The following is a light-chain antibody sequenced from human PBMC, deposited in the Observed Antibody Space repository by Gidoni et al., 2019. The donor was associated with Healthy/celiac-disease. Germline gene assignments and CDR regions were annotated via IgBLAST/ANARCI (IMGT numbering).Light chain of an antibody. CDR2: GAS. CDR3: QQYGSSTTT. J-gene: IGKJ1*01. V-gene: IGKV3-20*01. Sequence: EIVLTQSSGTLPLSPGERATLSCRPRQTVSSSYLPWYQQKPGQAPRLLISGASSRATGSPDRLSGSGCGTDFTLTISRLEPEDFAVYYCQQYGSSTTTFGQGTKVEIK. CDR1: QTVSSSY.